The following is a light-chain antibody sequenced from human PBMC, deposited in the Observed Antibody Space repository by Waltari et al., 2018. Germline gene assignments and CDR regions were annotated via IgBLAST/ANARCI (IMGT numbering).Light chain of an antibody. J-gene: IGKJ4*01. Sequence: DIQMTQSPSSLSASVGDRVTITCRASQSISTYLHWYQQKPGKAPNLLIYAASSLQSGVPSRFSGSGFGTEFTLTISSLQPEDFATYFCQQSYSYPLTFGGGTNVEVK. CDR3: QQSYSYPLT. CDR1: QSISTY. CDR2: AAS. V-gene: IGKV1-39*01.